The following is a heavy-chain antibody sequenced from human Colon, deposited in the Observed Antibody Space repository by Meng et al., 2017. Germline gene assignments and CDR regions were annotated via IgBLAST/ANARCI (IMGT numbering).Heavy chain of an antibody. J-gene: IGHJ6*02. CDR2: ISSSGSIK. D-gene: IGHD1-26*01. Sequence: GGSLRLSCEASGFTFRSYEMHWVRQAPGRGLEWVSFISSSGSIKYYAASVKGRFTISRDNAQNSRYLQMNSLRAEDTAVYYCARDPSGLLVGATRDYGMDVWGQGTTVTVSS. V-gene: IGHV3-48*03. CDR1: GFTFRSYE. CDR3: ARDPSGLLVGATRDYGMDV.